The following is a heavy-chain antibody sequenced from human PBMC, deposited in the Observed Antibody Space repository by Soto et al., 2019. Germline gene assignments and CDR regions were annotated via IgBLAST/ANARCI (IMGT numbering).Heavy chain of an antibody. D-gene: IGHD6-19*01. CDR2: IKQDGSEK. CDR1: GFTFSSYW. CDR3: ARDHIAVADAFDI. J-gene: IGHJ3*02. Sequence: GGSLRLSCAASGFTFSSYWMSWVRQAPGKGLEWVANIKQDGSEKYYVDSVKGRFTISRDNAKNSLYLQMNSLRAEDTAVYYCARDHIAVADAFDIWGQGTMVTVSS. V-gene: IGHV3-7*05.